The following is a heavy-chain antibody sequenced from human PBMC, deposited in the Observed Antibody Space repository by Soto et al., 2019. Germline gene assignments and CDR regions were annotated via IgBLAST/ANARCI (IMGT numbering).Heavy chain of an antibody. J-gene: IGHJ4*02. D-gene: IGHD3-16*01. CDR2: IYYSGNT. V-gene: IGHV4-30-4*01. CDR3: AREGGESSDGLYYFDS. Sequence: SETLSLTCTVSGGSTSSDNYWSWIRQPPGKGLEWSGHIYYSGNTDYNPSLKSRLAISIDTSKNQFSLKLSSVTAAGTAVYFCAREGGESSDGLYYFDSWGQGSLVTVSS. CDR1: GGSTSSDNY.